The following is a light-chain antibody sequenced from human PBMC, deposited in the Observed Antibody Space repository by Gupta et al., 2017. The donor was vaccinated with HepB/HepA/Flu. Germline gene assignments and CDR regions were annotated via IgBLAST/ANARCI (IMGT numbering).Light chain of an antibody. CDR1: SSDVGGYNY. Sequence: QSALTQPASVSGSPGQSITISCTGTSSDVGGYNYVSWYQQHPGKAPKLMMYDVSNRPSGVSNRFSGSKSGNKDSLTISGLQAEDEAEYYCSSYTSSSSVVFGGGTKLTVL. CDR2: DVS. J-gene: IGLJ2*01. CDR3: SSYTSSSSVV. V-gene: IGLV2-14*01.